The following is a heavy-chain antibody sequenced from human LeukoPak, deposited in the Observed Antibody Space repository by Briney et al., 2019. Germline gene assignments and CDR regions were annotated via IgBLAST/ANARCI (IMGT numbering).Heavy chain of an antibody. Sequence: ASVKVSCKASGYTFTSYGISWVRQAPGQGLEWMGWINAYNGNTNYAQKLQGRVTMTTDTSTSTAYMELRSLRSDDTAVYYCARDVRYCSITSCYGLLSFDYWGQGTLVTVSS. D-gene: IGHD2-2*01. CDR1: GYTFTSYG. V-gene: IGHV1-18*04. J-gene: IGHJ4*02. CDR3: ARDVRYCSITSCYGLLSFDY. CDR2: INAYNGNT.